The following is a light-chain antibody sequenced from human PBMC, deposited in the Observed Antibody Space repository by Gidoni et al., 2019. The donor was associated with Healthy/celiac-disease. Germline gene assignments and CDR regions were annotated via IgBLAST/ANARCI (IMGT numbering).Light chain of an antibody. Sequence: IQMTQSPSSLSASVGDRVTITCRASQSISSYLNWDQQKPGKAPKLLIYAASSLQSGVPSRFSGSGSGTDFTLTISSLQPEDFATYYCQQSYSTLTWTFGQGTKVEIK. V-gene: IGKV1-39*01. J-gene: IGKJ1*01. CDR2: AAS. CDR3: QQSYSTLTWT. CDR1: QSISSY.